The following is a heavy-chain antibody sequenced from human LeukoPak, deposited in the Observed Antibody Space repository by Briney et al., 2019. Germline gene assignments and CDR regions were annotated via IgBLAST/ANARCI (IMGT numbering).Heavy chain of an antibody. CDR3: ARGLGATTWFPFDY. V-gene: IGHV3-9*01. Sequence: GGSLRLSCAASGFTFDDYAMFWVRQAPGKSLEWVSGISWNSGNIGYADFVKGRFSISRDNAKNSLYLQMNSLRAEDTALYYCARGLGATTWFPFDYWGQGTLVTVSS. CDR2: ISWNSGNI. D-gene: IGHD1-26*01. J-gene: IGHJ4*02. CDR1: GFTFDDYA.